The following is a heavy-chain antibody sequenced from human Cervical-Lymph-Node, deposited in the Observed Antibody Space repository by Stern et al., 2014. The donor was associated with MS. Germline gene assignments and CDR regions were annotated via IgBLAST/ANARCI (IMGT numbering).Heavy chain of an antibody. CDR3: ARQDAVAGLDY. Sequence: QVQLVQSGAEVKKPGSSVKVSCKSSGDPSKNDPIRWVRQAPGQGLAWMGGIIPILVTPSYAQKFQGRVTITADGSTGTVYMEISSLRSEDTAVYYCARQDAVAGLDYWGQGTLVTVSS. CDR2: IIPILVTP. V-gene: IGHV1-69*01. D-gene: IGHD6-19*01. J-gene: IGHJ4*02. CDR1: GDPSKNDP.